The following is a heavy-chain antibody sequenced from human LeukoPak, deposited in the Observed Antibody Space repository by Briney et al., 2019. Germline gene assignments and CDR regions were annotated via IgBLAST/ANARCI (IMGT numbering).Heavy chain of an antibody. Sequence: PSETLSLTCTVSGGSISSSSYYWGWVRQAPGKGLEWVSAISGSGGSTYYADSVKGRFTISRDNSKNTLYLQMNSLRAEDTAVYYCAKGRYCSSTSCYGGYYYYYMDVWGKGTTVTVSS. V-gene: IGHV3-23*01. CDR3: AKGRYCSSTSCYGGYYYYYMDV. J-gene: IGHJ6*03. D-gene: IGHD2-2*01. CDR2: ISGSGGST. CDR1: GGSISSSSYY.